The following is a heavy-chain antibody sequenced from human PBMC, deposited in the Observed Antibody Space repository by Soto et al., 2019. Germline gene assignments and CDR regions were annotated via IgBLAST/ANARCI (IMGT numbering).Heavy chain of an antibody. D-gene: IGHD1-26*01. V-gene: IGHV3-21*01. CDR1: GFTFSSYS. CDR2: ISSSSSYI. Sequence: GGSLRLSCAASGFTFSSYSMNWVRQAPGKGLEWVSSISSSSSYIYYADSVKGRFTISRDNAKNSLYLQMNSLRAEDTAVYYCARDSYSGSFTTEVDYWGQGTLVTVSS. CDR3: ARDSYSGSFTTEVDY. J-gene: IGHJ4*02.